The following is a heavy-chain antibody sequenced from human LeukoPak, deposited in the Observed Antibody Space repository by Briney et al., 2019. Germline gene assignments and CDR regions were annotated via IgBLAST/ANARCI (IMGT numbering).Heavy chain of an antibody. CDR1: GFTFSSYS. CDR3: ARDRVGQVLLWFGPPDY. Sequence: GGSLRLSCAASGFTFSSYSMNWVRQAPGKGLEWVSYISSSSSTIYYADSVKGRFTISRDNSKNTLYLQMNSLRAEDTAVYYCARDRVGQVLLWFGPPDYWGQGTLVTVSS. V-gene: IGHV3-48*01. D-gene: IGHD3-10*01. CDR2: ISSSSSTI. J-gene: IGHJ4*02.